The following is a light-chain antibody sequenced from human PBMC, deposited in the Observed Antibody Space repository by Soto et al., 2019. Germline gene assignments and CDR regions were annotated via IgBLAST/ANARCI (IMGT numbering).Light chain of an antibody. J-gene: IGKJ3*01. CDR3: HQSYTAPLT. CDR1: KHTTNY. Sequence: VQMTQSPCSLSASVGDRVTSTSLTSKHTTNYLNWYQQKPGKAPTLLIYTTTTMQSGVPDRFSGSGSGTEFNLTISSLEPEDFAIYYCHQSYTAPLTFGHGTKVDIK. CDR2: TTT. V-gene: IGKV1-39*01.